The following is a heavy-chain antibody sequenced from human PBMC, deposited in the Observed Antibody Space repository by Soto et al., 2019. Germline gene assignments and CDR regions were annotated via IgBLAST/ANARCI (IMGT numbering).Heavy chain of an antibody. J-gene: IGHJ4*02. CDR3: ARDLGTDYGDPQRSG. D-gene: IGHD4-17*01. Sequence: PGGSLRLSCAASGFTFSSYGMHWVRQAPGKGLEWVAVIWYDGSNKYYADSVKGRFTISRDNSKNTLYLQMNSLRAEDTAVYYCARDLGTDYGDPQRSGGGQGTLVTVSS. V-gene: IGHV3-33*01. CDR1: GFTFSSYG. CDR2: IWYDGSNK.